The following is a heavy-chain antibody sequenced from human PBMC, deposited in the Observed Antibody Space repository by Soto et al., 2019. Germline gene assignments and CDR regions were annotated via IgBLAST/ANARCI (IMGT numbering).Heavy chain of an antibody. V-gene: IGHV1-8*01. J-gene: IGHJ4*02. D-gene: IGHD6-19*01. CDR1: GYTFTSYD. Sequence: ASVKVSFKASGYTFTSYDINWVRQATGQGLEWMGWMNPNSGNTGYAQKFQGRVAMTRNTSISTAYMELSSLRSEDTAVYYCARERTVAGNDYWGQGTLVTVSS. CDR3: ARERTVAGNDY. CDR2: MNPNSGNT.